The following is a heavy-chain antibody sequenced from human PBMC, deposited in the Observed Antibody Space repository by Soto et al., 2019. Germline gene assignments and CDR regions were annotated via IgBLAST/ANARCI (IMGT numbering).Heavy chain of an antibody. V-gene: IGHV3-30*18. J-gene: IGHJ6*02. CDR3: AKVRGDYYYYGMDV. CDR1: GFTFSSYG. D-gene: IGHD3-16*01. CDR2: ISYDGSNK. Sequence: GGSLRLSCAASGFTFSSYGMHWVRQAPGKGLEWVAVISYDGSNKYYADSVKGRFTISRDNSKNTLYLQMNSLRAEDTAVYYCAKVRGDYYYYGMDVWGQGTTVTVS.